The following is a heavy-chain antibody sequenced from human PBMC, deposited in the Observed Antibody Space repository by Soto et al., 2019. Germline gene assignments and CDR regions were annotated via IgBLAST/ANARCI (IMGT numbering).Heavy chain of an antibody. CDR3: AKVWYGDYSYFDY. V-gene: IGHV3-23*01. Sequence: GGSLRLSCAASGFTFSSYAMSWVRQAPGKGLEWVSAISGSGGSTYYADSVKGRFTISRDNSKNTLYLQMNSLRAENTAVYYCAKVWYGDYSYFDYWGQGTLVTVSS. J-gene: IGHJ4*02. CDR2: ISGSGGST. CDR1: GFTFSSYA. D-gene: IGHD4-17*01.